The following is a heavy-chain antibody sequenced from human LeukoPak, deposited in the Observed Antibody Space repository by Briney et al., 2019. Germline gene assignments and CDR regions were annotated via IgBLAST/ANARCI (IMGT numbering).Heavy chain of an antibody. CDR1: GGSISSSSYY. V-gene: IGHV4-39*01. J-gene: IGHJ5*02. CDR2: IYYSGST. D-gene: IGHD3-10*01. CDR3: ARGITIVRSDP. Sequence: SSETLSLTCTVSGGSISSSSYYWGWIRQPPGKGLEWIGSIYYSGSTFYNPSLESRVTISVDTSKNQFSLKLSSVTAADTAVYYCARGITIVRSDPWGLGTLVTVSS.